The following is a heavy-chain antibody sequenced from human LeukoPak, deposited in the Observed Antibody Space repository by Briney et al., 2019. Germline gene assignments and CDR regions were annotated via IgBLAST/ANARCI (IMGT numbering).Heavy chain of an antibody. CDR3: ARGRYLTTSGGAAAGFLDY. CDR2: INHSGST. CDR1: GGSFSGYY. V-gene: IGHV4-34*01. D-gene: IGHD6-13*01. Sequence: SETLSLTCAVSGGSFSGYYWNWIRQSPGKGLGWIGEINHSGSTHYNPSLKSRVTISVDTSQKQFSLRLTSVTAADTAVYYCARGRYLTTSGGAAAGFLDYWGQGSLVTVSS. J-gene: IGHJ4*02.